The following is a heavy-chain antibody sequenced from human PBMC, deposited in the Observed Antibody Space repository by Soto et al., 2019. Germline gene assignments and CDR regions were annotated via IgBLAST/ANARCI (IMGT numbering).Heavy chain of an antibody. CDR2: IYYSGRT. D-gene: IGHD2-15*01. V-gene: IGHV4-31*03. CDR3: VVGLEDVVGGQLDY. J-gene: IGHJ4*02. CDR1: GGSIRSGGHY. Sequence: QMQLQESGPGLVKPSQTLSLTCTVSGGSIRSGGHYWTWIRQLPGQGLEWIGYIYYSGRTYYRPSLQSRLTISVDTSQNQFSLRLTSVTAADTAVYYCVVGLEDVVGGQLDYWGQGARVTVSS.